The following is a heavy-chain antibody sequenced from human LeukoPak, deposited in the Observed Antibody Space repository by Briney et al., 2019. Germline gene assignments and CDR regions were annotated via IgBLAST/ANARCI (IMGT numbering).Heavy chain of an antibody. V-gene: IGHV3-23*01. J-gene: IGHJ4*02. CDR2: ISGRSDGP. D-gene: IGHD4-23*01. CDR3: AKDPLNYGGHYFDN. CDR1: GFSFSSYS. Sequence: GGSLRLSCAASGFSFSSYSMHWVRQAPGKGLEWVSSISGRSDGPYYADSVKGRFTTSRDNSKSTMYLQIHNVRAEDAAVYYCAKDPLNYGGHYFDNWGQGTRVTVSS.